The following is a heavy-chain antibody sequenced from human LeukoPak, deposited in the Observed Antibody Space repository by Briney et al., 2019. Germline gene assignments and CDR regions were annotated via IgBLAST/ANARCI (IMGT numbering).Heavy chain of an antibody. CDR1: GGSISSYY. J-gene: IGHJ4*02. CDR2: IYTSGGT. CDR3: AREAGGDRQLHY. Sequence: SETLSLTCTVSGGSISSYYWSWIRQPAGQGLEWIGRIYTSGGTNYNPSLKSRVTMSVDTSKNQFSLKLSSVTAADTAVYYCAREAGGDRQLHYWGQGTLVTVSS. D-gene: IGHD2-21*02. V-gene: IGHV4-4*07.